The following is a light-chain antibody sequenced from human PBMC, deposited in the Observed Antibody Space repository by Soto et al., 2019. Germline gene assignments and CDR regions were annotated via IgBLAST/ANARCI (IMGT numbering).Light chain of an antibody. V-gene: IGKV1-8*01. CDR2: AAS. CDR1: QGISSY. Sequence: IRMTQSPSSFSASTGDRVTITCRASQGISSYLAWYQQKPGKAPKLLIYAASTLQSGVPSRFSGSGSGTDFTLTISCLQSEDFATYYCQQYYSYPRITFGQGTKVDIK. J-gene: IGKJ1*01. CDR3: QQYYSYPRIT.